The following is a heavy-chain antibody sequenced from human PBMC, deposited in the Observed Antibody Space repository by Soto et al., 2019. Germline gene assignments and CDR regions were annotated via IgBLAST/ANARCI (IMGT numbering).Heavy chain of an antibody. CDR1: GATFSGYA. Sequence: QVQLVQSGAEVEKPGSSVKVSCKASGATFSGYAINWVRQAPGQGLEWLGRIVPIFETLNYAERFQGRVAITADESTTTVYMELTNLTHEDTAVYYCVVMGNVAVSNPRSFDYWGQGTQVTVSS. V-gene: IGHV1-69*18. D-gene: IGHD6-19*01. CDR2: IVPIFETL. J-gene: IGHJ4*02. CDR3: VVMGNVAVSNPRSFDY.